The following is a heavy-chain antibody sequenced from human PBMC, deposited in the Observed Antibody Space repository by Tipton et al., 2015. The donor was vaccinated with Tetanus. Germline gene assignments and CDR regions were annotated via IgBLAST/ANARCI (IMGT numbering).Heavy chain of an antibody. Sequence: QSGPEVKKPGASVKVSCTASGYSFTGYGINWGRQAPGQGLEWVGSISGYSGNTRYAQNLQGRVTMTTDSSTSTAYMELRSLRSDDTAMYYCARGGETILWGQGTLVTVSS. CDR2: ISGYSGNT. J-gene: IGHJ4*02. V-gene: IGHV1-18*01. D-gene: IGHD1/OR15-1a*01. CDR1: GYSFTGYG. CDR3: ARGGETIL.